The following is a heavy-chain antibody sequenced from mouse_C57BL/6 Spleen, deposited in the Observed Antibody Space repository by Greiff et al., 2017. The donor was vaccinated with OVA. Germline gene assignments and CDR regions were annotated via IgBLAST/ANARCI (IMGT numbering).Heavy chain of an antibody. CDR1: GYTFTSYW. J-gene: IGHJ4*01. CDR3: ARLGTITTVVATGDYYAMDY. Sequence: QVQLQQPGAELVRPGTSVKLSCKASGYTFTSYWMHWVKQRPGQGLEWIGVIDPSDSYTNYNQKFKGKATLTVDTSSSTAYMQLSSLTSEDSAVYYCARLGTITTVVATGDYYAMDYWGQGTSVTVSS. D-gene: IGHD1-1*01. V-gene: IGHV1-59*01. CDR2: IDPSDSYT.